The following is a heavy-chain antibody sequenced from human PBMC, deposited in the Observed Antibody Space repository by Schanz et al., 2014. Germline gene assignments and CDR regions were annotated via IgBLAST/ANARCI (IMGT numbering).Heavy chain of an antibody. D-gene: IGHD6-13*01. CDR1: GFTFSDYG. V-gene: IGHV3-30*03. J-gene: IGHJ6*02. Sequence: QVQLVESGGGVVQPGRSLRLSCGASGFTFSDYGTHWVRQAPGKGLEWVAFISYDGSFEDYLDSVKGRFTISRDNSKNTLYLQMNSLRAEDTAVYYCARDRQQLVGRIGYYYGMDVWGQGTTVTVSS. CDR2: ISYDGSFE. CDR3: ARDRQQLVGRIGYYYGMDV.